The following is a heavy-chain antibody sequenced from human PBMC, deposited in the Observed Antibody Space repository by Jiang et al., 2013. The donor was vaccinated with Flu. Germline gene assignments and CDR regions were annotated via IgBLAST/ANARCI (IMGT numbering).Heavy chain of an antibody. J-gene: IGHJ1*01. CDR1: GGTFSSYA. D-gene: IGHD3-22*01. V-gene: IGHV1-69*04. CDR2: IIPILGIA. CDR3: AREGEYYDSSGYRNGVFQH. Sequence: GAEVKKPGSSVKVSCKASGGTFSSYAISWVRQAPGQGLEWMGRIIPILGIANYAQKFQGRVTITADKSTSTAYMELSSLRSEDTAVYYCAREGEYYDSSGYRNGVFQHWGQGTLVTVSS.